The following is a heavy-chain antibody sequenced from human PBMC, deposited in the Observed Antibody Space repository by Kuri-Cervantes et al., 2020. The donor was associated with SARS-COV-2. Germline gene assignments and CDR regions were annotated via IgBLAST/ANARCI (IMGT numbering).Heavy chain of an antibody. Sequence: GGSLRLSCAASGFTFSSYAMSWVRQAPGKGLEWVSAISGSGGSTYYADSVKGRFTISRDNSKNTLYLQMNSLRAEDTAVYYCASPDVYSSGPAEYFHYWGQGTLVTVSS. CDR1: GFTFSSYA. J-gene: IGHJ1*01. CDR3: ASPDVYSSGPAEYFHY. D-gene: IGHD5-24*01. V-gene: IGHV3-23*01. CDR2: ISGSGGST.